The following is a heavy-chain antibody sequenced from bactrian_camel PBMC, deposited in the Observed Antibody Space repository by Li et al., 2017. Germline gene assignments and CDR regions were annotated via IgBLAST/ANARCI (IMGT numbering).Heavy chain of an antibody. D-gene: IGHD2*01. V-gene: IGHV3S1*01. Sequence: HVQLVESGGGSVQAGGSLKLSCALNGYTFSRFCLAWFRQAQEAEEREGVAAIDHNAATTYAEVVKGRSTIARDNAKNTVYLQLNNLKNEDTGMYYCASGPRGTRPAREEDYKYWGQGTQVTVS. CDR2: IDHNAATT. CDR3: ASGPRGTRPAREEDYKY. J-gene: IGHJ4*01. CDR1: GYTFSRFC.